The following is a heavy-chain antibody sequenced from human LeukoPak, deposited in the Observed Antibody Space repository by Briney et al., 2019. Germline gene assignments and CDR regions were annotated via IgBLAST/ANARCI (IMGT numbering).Heavy chain of an antibody. CDR3: TTDQDSGSYYYYYGMDV. J-gene: IGHJ6*02. CDR2: IKSKTDGGTT. V-gene: IGHV3-15*01. D-gene: IGHD1-26*01. Sequence: GGSLRLSCAASGFTFSNAWMSWVCQAPGKGLEWVGRIKSKTDGGTTDYAAPVKGRFTISRDDSKNTLYLQMNSLKTEDTAVYYCTTDQDSGSYYYYYGMDVWGQGTTVTVSS. CDR1: GFTFSNAW.